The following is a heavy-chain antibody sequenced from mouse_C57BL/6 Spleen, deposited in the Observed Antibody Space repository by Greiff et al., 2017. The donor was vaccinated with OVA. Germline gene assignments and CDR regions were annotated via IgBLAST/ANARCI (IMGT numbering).Heavy chain of an antibody. V-gene: IGHV1-26*01. CDR1: GYTFTDYY. Sequence: VQLQQSGPELVKPGASVKISCKASGYTFTDYYMNWVKQSHGKSLEWIGDINPNNGGTSYNQKFKGKATLTVDKSSSTAYMELRSLTSEDSAVYYCARRTIYYDYDDAMDYWGQGTSVTVSS. D-gene: IGHD2-4*01. CDR2: INPNNGGT. J-gene: IGHJ4*01. CDR3: ARRTIYYDYDDAMDY.